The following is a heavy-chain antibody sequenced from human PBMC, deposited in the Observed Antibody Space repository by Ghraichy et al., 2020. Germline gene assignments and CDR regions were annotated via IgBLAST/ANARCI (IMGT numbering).Heavy chain of an antibody. D-gene: IGHD6-13*01. J-gene: IGHJ6*02. V-gene: IGHV3-30*09. CDR1: RFTFSVYS. Sequence: GESLNISCAASRFTFSVYSMHWVRQAPGKGLEWVAVISYDGNSKYYADSVKGRFAISRDNSKNTLYLQMNSLRAEDTALYYCARDIKSSSWSYYYYAMDVWSQGTTVTVSS. CDR3: ARDIKSSSWSYYYYAMDV. CDR2: ISYDGNSK.